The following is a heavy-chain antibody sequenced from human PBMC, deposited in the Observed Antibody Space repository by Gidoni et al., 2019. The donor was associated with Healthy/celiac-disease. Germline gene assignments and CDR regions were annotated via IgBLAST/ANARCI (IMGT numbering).Heavy chain of an antibody. V-gene: IGHV4-59*01. CDR3: AILGVTTGHTFDI. D-gene: IGHD4-17*01. CDR2: IYYSGST. J-gene: IGHJ3*02. CDR1: GGSISSYY. Sequence: QVQLQESGPGLVKPSETLSLTCTVSGGSISSYYWSWIRQPPGKGLEWIGYIYYSGSTNYNPSLKSRVTILVDTSKNQFSLKLSSVTAADTAVYYCAILGVTTGHTFDIWGQGTMVTVSS.